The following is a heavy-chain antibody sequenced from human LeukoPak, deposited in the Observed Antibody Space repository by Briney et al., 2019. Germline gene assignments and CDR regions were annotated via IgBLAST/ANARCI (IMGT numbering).Heavy chain of an antibody. J-gene: IGHJ6*02. CDR1: GFTFSSYG. CDR2: ISYDGSNK. CDR3: ARVRGGRSWYYYGMDV. Sequence: PGRSLRLSCAASGFTFSSYGMHWVRQAPGKGLEWVAVISYDGSNKYYADSVKGQFTISRDNSKDRLYLQMNSLRPEDTAMYYCARVRGGRSWYYYGMDVWGRGTTVTVSS. D-gene: IGHD3-16*01. V-gene: IGHV3-30*03.